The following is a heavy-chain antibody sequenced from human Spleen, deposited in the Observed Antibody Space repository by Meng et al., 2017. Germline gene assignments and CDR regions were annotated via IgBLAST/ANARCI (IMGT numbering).Heavy chain of an antibody. CDR3: ARGKWLQFWF. CDR1: GDSINRSPYY. Sequence: QLQVQDAGPGLVKPSETMSLTCTVSGDSINRSPYYWTWIRQPPGKGLEWVGSISYTGTTYYDPSLKSRLSISVDTSKNHFSLKLSSVTAADTAVYYCARGKWLQFWFWGQGSLVTVSS. CDR2: ISYTGTT. J-gene: IGHJ1*01. V-gene: IGHV4-39*07. D-gene: IGHD5-24*01.